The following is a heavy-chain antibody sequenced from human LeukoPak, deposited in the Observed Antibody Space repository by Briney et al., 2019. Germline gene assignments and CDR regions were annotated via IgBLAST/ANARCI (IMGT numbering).Heavy chain of an antibody. V-gene: IGHV4-59*11. J-gene: IGHJ4*02. D-gene: IGHD4-17*01. CDR2: INYSGNT. Sequence: SETLSLTCAVSGASITSHYWSWIRQPPGKGLEWIGCINYSGNTKYNPSLKSRVAISVDASKNQFSLKLTSVTAADTAVYYCARYGDSPYYFDYWGQGGLVTVSS. CDR1: GASITSHY. CDR3: ARYGDSPYYFDY.